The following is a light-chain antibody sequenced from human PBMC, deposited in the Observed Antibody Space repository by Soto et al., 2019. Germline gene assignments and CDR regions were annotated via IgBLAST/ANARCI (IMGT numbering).Light chain of an antibody. CDR3: QEYNSY. CDR1: QGIDDW. J-gene: IGKJ4*01. Sequence: DNKMTQSPSTLSASVGDRVTITCRASQGIDDWLAWYQQKPGKAPKLLIYRVSNLETGVPSRFRGSGFGTEFTLTISSLQPDDFATYYCQEYNSYFGGGTKVEIK. CDR2: RVS. V-gene: IGKV1-5*03.